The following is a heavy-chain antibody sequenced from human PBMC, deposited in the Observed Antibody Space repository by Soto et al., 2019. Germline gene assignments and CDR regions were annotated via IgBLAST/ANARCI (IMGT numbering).Heavy chain of an antibody. V-gene: IGHV3-33*01. J-gene: IGHJ6*02. D-gene: IGHD3-10*01. CDR2: IWSDGSNK. CDR1: GFTFSSYG. CDR3: AREGSGKEGRYYYYGMDV. Sequence: PGGSLRLSCAASGFTFSSYGMHWVRQAPGKGLEWVAVIWSDGSNKYYADSVKGRFTISRDNSKNTLYLQMNSLRAEDTAVYYCAREGSGKEGRYYYYGMDVWGQGTTVTVSS.